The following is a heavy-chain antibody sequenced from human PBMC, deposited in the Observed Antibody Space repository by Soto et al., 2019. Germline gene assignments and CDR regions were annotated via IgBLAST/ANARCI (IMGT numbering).Heavy chain of an antibody. D-gene: IGHD2-15*01. CDR2: ISWNSDRI. CDR1: GFTFDDYA. Sequence: EVQLVESGGGLVQPGRSLRLSCAASGFTFDDYAMHWVRQAPGKGLEWVSGISWNSDRIPYADSVKGRFTISRDNAKNPLYLKMNCLRPENTALYYCEKDMPRPIEGSFDYWGKGTLVTVSS. CDR3: EKDMPRPIEGSFDY. J-gene: IGHJ4*02. V-gene: IGHV3-9*01.